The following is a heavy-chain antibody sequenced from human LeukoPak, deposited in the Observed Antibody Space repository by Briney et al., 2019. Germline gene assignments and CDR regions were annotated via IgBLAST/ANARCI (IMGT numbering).Heavy chain of an antibody. Sequence: SETLSLTCTVSGGSISSYYWSWIRQPPGKGLEWIGYIYYSGSTNYNPSLKSRVPISVDTSKNQFSLKLSSVTAADTAVYYCARHYYGSGSYLYFDYWGQGTLVTVSS. CDR2: IYYSGST. J-gene: IGHJ4*02. CDR1: GGSISSYY. V-gene: IGHV4-59*01. D-gene: IGHD3-10*01. CDR3: ARHYYGSGSYLYFDY.